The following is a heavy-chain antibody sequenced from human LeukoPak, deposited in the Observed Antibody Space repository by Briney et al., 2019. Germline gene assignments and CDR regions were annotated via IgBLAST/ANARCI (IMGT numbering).Heavy chain of an antibody. CDR2: INPNSGGT. J-gene: IGHJ4*02. CDR1: GYTFTGYY. D-gene: IGHD2-2*01. CDR3: ARETTRTSCFDY. Sequence: ASVKVSCKASGYTFTGYYMHWVRQAPGQGLEWMGWINPNSGGTNYAQKFQGRVTMTRDTSISTAYMELSRLRSDDTAVYYCARETTRTSCFDYWGQGTLVTVSS. V-gene: IGHV1-2*02.